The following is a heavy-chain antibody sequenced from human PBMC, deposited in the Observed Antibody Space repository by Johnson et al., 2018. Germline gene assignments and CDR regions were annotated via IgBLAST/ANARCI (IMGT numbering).Heavy chain of an antibody. V-gene: IGHV3-23*04. Sequence: VQLVQSGGGLVQPGGSLRLSCAASGFTFSSYAMSWVRQAPGKGLEWVSAISGSGGSTYYADSVKGRFTISRDNSKNTLYLQMNSLRAEDTAVYYCATAGVVPASIGYCGMDVWGQGTTVTVSS. CDR1: GFTFSSYA. CDR3: ATAGVVPASIGYCGMDV. CDR2: ISGSGGST. D-gene: IGHD2-2*01. J-gene: IGHJ6*02.